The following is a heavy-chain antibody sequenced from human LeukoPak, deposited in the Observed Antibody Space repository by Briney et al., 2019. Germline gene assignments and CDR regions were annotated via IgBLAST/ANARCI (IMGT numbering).Heavy chain of an antibody. V-gene: IGHV3-15*07. D-gene: IGHD3-22*01. Sequence: GGSLRLSCATTGFTFSNAWMNWVRQAPGKGLEWVGRIKSNSDGGTIDYAAPVKGRFTLSRDDSKTTLYLQMNSLQTEDTAVYYCATDFYDSTWGQGTLVTVSS. J-gene: IGHJ5*02. CDR2: IKSNSDGGTI. CDR3: ATDFYDST. CDR1: GFTFSNAW.